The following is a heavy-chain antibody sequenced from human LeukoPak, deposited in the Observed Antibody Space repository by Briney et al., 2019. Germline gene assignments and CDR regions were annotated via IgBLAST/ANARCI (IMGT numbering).Heavy chain of an antibody. CDR2: IYPGDSDT. CDR1: GYSFTSYW. J-gene: IGHJ4*02. V-gene: IGHV5-51*01. CDR3: ARTWIVRATAFDY. Sequence: GESLKISCKGSGYSFTSYWIGWVRQMPGKGLEWMGIIYPGDSDTRYGPSFQGQVTISADKSISTAYLQWSSLKASDTAMYYCARTWIVRATAFDYWGQGTLVTVSS. D-gene: IGHD1-26*01.